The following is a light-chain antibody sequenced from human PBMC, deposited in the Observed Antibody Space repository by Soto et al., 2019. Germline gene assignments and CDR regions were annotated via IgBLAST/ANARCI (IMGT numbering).Light chain of an antibody. CDR3: AAWDDSLNGYV. CDR1: RSNIGTNP. Sequence: QSVLSQPPSASGTPGQRVTISCSGSRSNIGTNPVSWYQQLPGTAPKLLIYSDNQRPSGVPDRFSGSKSGTSASLAISGLLSEDEADYYCAAWDDSLNGYVFGTGTKVTVL. J-gene: IGLJ1*01. V-gene: IGLV1-44*01. CDR2: SDN.